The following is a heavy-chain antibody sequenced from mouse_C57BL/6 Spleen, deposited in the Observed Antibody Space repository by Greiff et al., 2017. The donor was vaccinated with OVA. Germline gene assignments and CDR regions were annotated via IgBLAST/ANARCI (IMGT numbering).Heavy chain of an antibody. CDR3: ATYSDYVGNYFDY. CDR2: IYPGDGDT. D-gene: IGHD2-13*01. CDR1: GYAFSSSW. Sequence: QVHVKQSGPELVKPGASVKISCKASGYAFSSSWMNWVKQRPGKGLEWIGRIYPGDGDTNYNGKFKGKATLTADKSSSTAYMQLSSLTSEDSAVYFCATYSDYVGNYFDYWGQGTTLTVSS. V-gene: IGHV1-82*01. J-gene: IGHJ2*01.